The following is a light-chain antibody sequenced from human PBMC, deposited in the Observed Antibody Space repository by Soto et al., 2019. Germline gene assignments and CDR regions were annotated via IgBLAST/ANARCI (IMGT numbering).Light chain of an antibody. CDR1: QSISSW. CDR2: KAS. CDR3: QQYESYSPWT. Sequence: DIQMTQSPSTLSASVGDRVIIICRASQSISSWLAWYQQKPGKAPKLLFYKASSLESGVPSRFSGSGSGTEFTLTISSLQPDDFATYYCQQYESYSPWTFGQGTKVDIK. V-gene: IGKV1-5*03. J-gene: IGKJ1*01.